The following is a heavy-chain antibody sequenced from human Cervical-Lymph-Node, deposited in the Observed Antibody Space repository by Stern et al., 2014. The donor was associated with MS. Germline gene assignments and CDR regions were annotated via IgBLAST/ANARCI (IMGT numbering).Heavy chain of an antibody. CDR3: VRDQGGIAAS. Sequence: QLVQSGAEVKKPGSSLKVSCKTSGGPFSSLAISWVRQAPGQGLEWLGGIMILFGTTNYAQKFQGRVTIIADESTNTVNMELSSLRSEDTAVYYCVRDQGGIAASWGQGTLVTVSS. D-gene: IGHD6-13*01. CDR2: IMILFGTT. CDR1: GGPFSSLA. J-gene: IGHJ4*02. V-gene: IGHV1-69*01.